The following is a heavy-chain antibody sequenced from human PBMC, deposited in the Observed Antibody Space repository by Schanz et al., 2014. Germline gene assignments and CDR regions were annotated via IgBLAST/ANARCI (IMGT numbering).Heavy chain of an antibody. V-gene: IGHV3-23*04. Sequence: VQLVESGGGVVQPGGSLRLSCAASGFTFSSYAMSWVRQAPGKGLEWVSSISGDHRNTFYADSVKGRFAISRDNSKNTLYLQMNSLRAEDTAVYYCTRDVRLDRRGNWFDPWGQGTLVTVSS. CDR1: GFTFSSYA. D-gene: IGHD1-1*01. J-gene: IGHJ5*02. CDR3: TRDVRLDRRGNWFDP. CDR2: ISGDHRNT.